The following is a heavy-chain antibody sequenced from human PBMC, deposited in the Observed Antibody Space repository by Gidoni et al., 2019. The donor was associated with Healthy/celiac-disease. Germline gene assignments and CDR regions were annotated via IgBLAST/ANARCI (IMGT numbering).Heavy chain of an antibody. CDR3: ARGIAARSVWFAP. Sequence: VQLVESGGGWVKHGGSLRLSCAASGFTFSDYYIRWIRRAPGKGLEWVSYISSSGSTIYYADSVKGRFTISRDNAKISLSLQMHTLGAEDTAVYYCARGIAARSVWFAPWGQGTLVPVSS. J-gene: IGHJ5*02. CDR2: ISSSGSTI. V-gene: IGHV3-11*01. CDR1: GFTFSDYY. D-gene: IGHD6-6*01.